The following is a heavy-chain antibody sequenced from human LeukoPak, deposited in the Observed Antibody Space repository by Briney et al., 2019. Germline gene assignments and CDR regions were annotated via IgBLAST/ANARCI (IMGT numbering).Heavy chain of an antibody. D-gene: IGHD3-9*01. CDR1: GFTFSTYS. J-gene: IGHJ4*02. CDR2: IGPSSSSI. V-gene: IGHV3-21*01. CDR3: ARDPDVLRYFDWLQGVFDY. Sequence: GGSLRLSCAASGFTFSTYSMNWVRQAPGKGLEWVSSIGPSSSSIYYADSVKGRFTISRDNAKNSLYLQMNSLRAEDTAVYYCARDPDVLRYFDWLQGVFDYWGQGTLVTVSS.